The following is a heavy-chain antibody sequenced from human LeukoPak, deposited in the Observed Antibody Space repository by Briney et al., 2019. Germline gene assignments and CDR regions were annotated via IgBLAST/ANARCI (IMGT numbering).Heavy chain of an antibody. D-gene: IGHD6-13*01. CDR2: LSAYNGHT. CDR1: GYSFNSYG. CDR3: AKGINSWYWDS. Sequence: ASVKVSCKASGYSFNSYGIGWVRQAPGQGLEWMGWLSAYNGHTSYAQKFQGVFTMTTDTSTDTAYMELRSLRSDDTAVYYCAKGINSWYWDSWGQGTLVTVSS. J-gene: IGHJ4*02. V-gene: IGHV1-18*01.